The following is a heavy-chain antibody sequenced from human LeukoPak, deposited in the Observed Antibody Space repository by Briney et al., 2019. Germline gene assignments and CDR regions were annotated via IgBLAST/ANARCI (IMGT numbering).Heavy chain of an antibody. CDR2: INHSGST. D-gene: IGHD5-24*01. V-gene: IGHV4-34*01. CDR1: GGSFSGYY. J-gene: IGHJ4*02. CDR3: ARHPSAMMASGLDY. Sequence: SETLSLTCAVYGGSFSGYYWSWIRQPPGKGLEWIGEINHSGSTNYNPSLKSRVTISVDTSENQFSLKLSSVTAADTAVYYCARHPSAMMASGLDYWGQGTLVTVSS.